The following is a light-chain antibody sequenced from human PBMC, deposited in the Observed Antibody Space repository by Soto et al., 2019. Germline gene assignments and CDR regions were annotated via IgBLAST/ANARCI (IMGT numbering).Light chain of an antibody. V-gene: IGLV1-51*01. J-gene: IGLJ2*01. Sequence: QSVLTQPPSVSAAPGQKVTISCSGSSSNIGNNYVSWYQQLPGTAPKRLIYDSNKRPSGIPDRFSGSKSGTSATLGITGLQTGDEAGYYCGTWDNSLSAVVFGGGTKLTVL. CDR2: DSN. CDR1: SSNIGNNY. CDR3: GTWDNSLSAVV.